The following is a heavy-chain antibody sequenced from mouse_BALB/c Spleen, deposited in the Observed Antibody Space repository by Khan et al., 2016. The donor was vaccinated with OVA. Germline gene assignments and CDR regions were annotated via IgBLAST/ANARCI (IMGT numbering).Heavy chain of an antibody. V-gene: IGHV2-9*02. Sequence: QVQLKESGPGLVAPSQSLSITCTVYGYSLTRYGVHWVRQPPGKGLEWLGLIWAGGSTNYNWALMSRLSISIDNSKSLVFLIMNSLQTEDTAWYYCARSKYLARYWGQGTTLTVSS. J-gene: IGHJ2*01. CDR2: IWAGGST. D-gene: IGHD3-3*01. CDR1: GYSLTRYG. CDR3: ARSKYLARY.